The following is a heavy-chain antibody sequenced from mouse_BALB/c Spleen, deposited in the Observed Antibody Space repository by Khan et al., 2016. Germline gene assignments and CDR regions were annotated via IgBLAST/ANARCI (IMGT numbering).Heavy chain of an antibody. CDR1: GFSLTGYG. Sequence: QVQLKQSGPGLVAPSQSLSITCTVSGFSLTGYGVNWVRQPPGKGLEWLGKIWGDGRTDYNSALKSRVSISKDNSKSQVFLKMNSLQTDDTANYYCSSYYDGFAYWGQGTLVIVSA. CDR3: SSYYDGFAY. V-gene: IGHV2-6-7*01. D-gene: IGHD1-1*01. J-gene: IGHJ3*01. CDR2: IWGDGRT.